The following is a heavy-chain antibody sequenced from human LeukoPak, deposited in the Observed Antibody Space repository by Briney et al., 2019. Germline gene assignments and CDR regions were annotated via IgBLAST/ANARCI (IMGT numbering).Heavy chain of an antibody. J-gene: IGHJ4*02. CDR1: GYTLTGYY. V-gene: IGHV1-2*02. CDR3: ASSCSGGSCFYYFDY. Sequence: SSVKVSCKGSGYTLTGYYMHWVRQAPGQGLEWMGWINPNSGGTNYAQKFQGRVIMTRDTSISTAYMELSRLRSDDTAVYYCASSCSGGSCFYYFDYWGQGTLVTVSP. D-gene: IGHD2-15*01. CDR2: INPNSGGT.